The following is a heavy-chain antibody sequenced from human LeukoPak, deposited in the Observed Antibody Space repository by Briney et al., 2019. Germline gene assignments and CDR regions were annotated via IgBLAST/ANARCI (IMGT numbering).Heavy chain of an antibody. CDR2: INHSGST. CDR1: GGSFSGYY. V-gene: IGHV4-34*01. J-gene: IGHJ4*02. CDR3: ARVFLGYCSSTNCYNRWYFDY. D-gene: IGHD2-2*02. Sequence: SETLSLTCAVYGGSFSGYYWSWIRQPPGKGLEWIGEINHSGSTNYNPSLKSRVTISVDTSKNQFSLKLSSVTAADTAVYYCARVFLGYCSSTNCYNRWYFDYWGQGTLVTVSS.